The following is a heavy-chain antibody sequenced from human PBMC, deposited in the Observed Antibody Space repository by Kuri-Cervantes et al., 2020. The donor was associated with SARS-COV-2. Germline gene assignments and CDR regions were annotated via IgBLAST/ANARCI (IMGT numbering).Heavy chain of an antibody. CDR1: GFNYLNYA. CDR3: ARDIGGFDY. D-gene: IGHD3-10*01. Sequence: GESLKISCTASGFNYLNYAMHWVRQAPGTGLEWVAVVSYNGTNKYYADSVKGRFTISRDNSRNIVYLQMNSLRPEDTALYYCARDIGGFDYWGQGTLVTVSS. V-gene: IGHV3-30-3*01. J-gene: IGHJ4*02. CDR2: VSYNGTNK.